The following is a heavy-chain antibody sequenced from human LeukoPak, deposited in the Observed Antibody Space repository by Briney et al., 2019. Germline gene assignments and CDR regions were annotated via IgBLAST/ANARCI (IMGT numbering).Heavy chain of an antibody. Sequence: GGSLRLSCAASGFTFSDYYMRWLRQAPGKGREWVSYISSSSSYTNYADSVKGRFTISRDNAKNSLYLQMNSLPAEDTAVYYCARVGKPTTRDLRYFDWFFDYWGQGTLVTVSS. CDR3: ARVGKPTTRDLRYFDWFFDY. CDR1: GFTFSDYY. D-gene: IGHD3-9*01. V-gene: IGHV3-11*05. CDR2: ISSSSSYT. J-gene: IGHJ4*02.